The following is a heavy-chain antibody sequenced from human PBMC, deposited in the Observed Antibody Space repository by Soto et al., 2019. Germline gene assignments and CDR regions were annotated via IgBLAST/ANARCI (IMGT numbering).Heavy chain of an antibody. V-gene: IGHV4-59*12. J-gene: IGHJ4*02. Sequence: TSQTMSLTCSVSGGSISSYYLSWILQPPGKGLEWIGYVYYTGSPNYTPSLKSRVTISIDTSTNQFYLKLSGVTAADTAVYYWARDPNYDLWSGYLRGWGQGTLVTVS. CDR2: VYYTGSP. D-gene: IGHD3-3*01. CDR1: GGSISSYY. CDR3: ARDPNYDLWSGYLRG.